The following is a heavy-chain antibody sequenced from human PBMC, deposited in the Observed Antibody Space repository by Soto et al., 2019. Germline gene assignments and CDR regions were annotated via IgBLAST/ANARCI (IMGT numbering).Heavy chain of an antibody. V-gene: IGHV3-30-3*01. Sequence: QVQLVESGGGVVQPGRSLRLSCAASGFTFSSYAMHWVRQAPGKGLEWVAVISYDGSNKYYADSVKGRFTISRDNSKNTLYLQMNSLRAEDTAVYYCARDRAYYDFWSGYYSPYYYGMDVWGQGTTVTVSS. J-gene: IGHJ6*02. D-gene: IGHD3-3*01. CDR3: ARDRAYYDFWSGYYSPYYYGMDV. CDR2: ISYDGSNK. CDR1: GFTFSSYA.